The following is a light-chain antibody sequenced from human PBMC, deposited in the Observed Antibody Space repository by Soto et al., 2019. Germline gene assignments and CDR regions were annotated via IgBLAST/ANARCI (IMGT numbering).Light chain of an antibody. V-gene: IGKV3-20*01. CDR1: QSVSSSY. CDR2: GAS. Sequence: ESVFTQIPGTLSLSPGERATLSCRSSQSVSSSYLAWYQQKPGQAPRLLIYGASSRATGIPDRFSGSGSGTDFTLTISRLEPEDFAVYYCQQYGSSQWTFGQGTKVDI. J-gene: IGKJ1*01. CDR3: QQYGSSQWT.